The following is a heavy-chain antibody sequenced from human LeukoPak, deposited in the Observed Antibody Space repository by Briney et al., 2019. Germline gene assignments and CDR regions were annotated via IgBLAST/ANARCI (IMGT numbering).Heavy chain of an antibody. D-gene: IGHD2-21*02. J-gene: IGHJ3*02. CDR1: GNTFTNYD. CDR2: MNPNTGNA. CDR3: ARCTGGDCGGAFDI. Sequence: ASVKVSCKTSGNTFTNYDTNWLRQATGQGLEWIGWMNPNTGNADSAQKFQGRVTMTRNISISTAYMELSSLRFEDTAVYYCARCTGGDCGGAFDIWGQGTMVTVSS. V-gene: IGHV1-8*01.